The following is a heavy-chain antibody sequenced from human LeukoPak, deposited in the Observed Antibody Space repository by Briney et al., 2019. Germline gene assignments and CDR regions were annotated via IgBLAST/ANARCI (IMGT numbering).Heavy chain of an antibody. Sequence: GASVKVSCKASGYTFTAYYVHWVRQAPGQGLEWMGWINPNSGDTSSAQKFQGRVTMTRDTSISTVYMELSSLRSDDTAVYYCAKVPRVGQAPSNYFDYWGQGTLVTVSS. CDR3: AKVPRVGQAPSNYFDY. CDR2: INPNSGDT. D-gene: IGHD5/OR15-5a*01. V-gene: IGHV1-2*02. J-gene: IGHJ4*02. CDR1: GYTFTAYY.